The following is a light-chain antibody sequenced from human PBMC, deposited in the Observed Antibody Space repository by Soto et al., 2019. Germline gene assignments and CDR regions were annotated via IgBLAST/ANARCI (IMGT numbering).Light chain of an antibody. CDR2: EVS. Sequence: QSALTQPASVSGSPGQSITISCTGTSSDVGGYNYVSWYQQHPGKAPKLMIYEVSNRPSGFPDRFSGSTSGTSASLVIRGLQSEDEADYYCAAWDDILNGYVFGGGTKVTVL. J-gene: IGLJ1*01. V-gene: IGLV2-14*01. CDR3: AAWDDILNGYV. CDR1: SSDVGGYNY.